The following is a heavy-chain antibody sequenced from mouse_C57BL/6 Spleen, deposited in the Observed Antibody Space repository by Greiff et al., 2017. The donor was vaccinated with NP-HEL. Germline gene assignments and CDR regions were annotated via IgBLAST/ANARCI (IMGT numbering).Heavy chain of an antibody. D-gene: IGHD5-2*01. Sequence: QVQLQQSGAELVRPGASVKLSCKASGYTFTDYYINWVKQRPGQGLEWIARIYPGSGNTYYNEKFKGKATLTAEKSSSTAYMQLSSLTSEDSAVYFCARSREEYPYYAMDYWGQGTSVTVSS. CDR2: IYPGSGNT. CDR1: GYTFTDYY. J-gene: IGHJ4*01. CDR3: ARSREEYPYYAMDY. V-gene: IGHV1-76*01.